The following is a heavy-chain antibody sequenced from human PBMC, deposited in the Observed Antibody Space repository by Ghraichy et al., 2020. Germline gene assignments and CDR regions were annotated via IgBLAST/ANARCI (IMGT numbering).Heavy chain of an antibody. CDR1: GFTFSSYG. D-gene: IGHD3-9*01. V-gene: IGHV3-30*03. Sequence: GGSLRLSCAASGFTFSSYGMHWVRQAPGKGLEWVAVISYDGSNKYYADSVKGRFTISRDNSKNTLYLQMNSLRAEDTAVYYCARDQGGDFDWFGDAFDIWGQGTMVTVSS. CDR3: ARDQGGDFDWFGDAFDI. J-gene: IGHJ3*02. CDR2: ISYDGSNK.